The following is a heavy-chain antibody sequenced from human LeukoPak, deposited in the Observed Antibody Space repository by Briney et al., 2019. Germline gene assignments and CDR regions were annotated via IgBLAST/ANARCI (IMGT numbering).Heavy chain of an antibody. J-gene: IGHJ6*03. CDR1: GFTFSSHD. D-gene: IGHD1-26*01. Sequence: PGGSLRLSCAASGFTFSSHDMHWVRQAPGKGLEWVAFISYDGGKKDYADSVKGRFTISRDNSRDTLYLQMNSLRAEDTAVYYCAKGRGWEASYYYYYMDVWGKGTTVTISS. CDR3: AKGRGWEASYYYYYMDV. V-gene: IGHV3-30*18. CDR2: ISYDGGKK.